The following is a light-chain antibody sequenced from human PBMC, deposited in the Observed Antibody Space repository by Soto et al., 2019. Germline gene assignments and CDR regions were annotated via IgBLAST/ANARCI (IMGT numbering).Light chain of an antibody. V-gene: IGLV2-14*01. CDR2: DVN. CDR1: SSDIGGYDY. CDR3: TSYASGSSHVV. J-gene: IGLJ2*01. Sequence: QSALTQPASVSGSPGQSITLSCTGTSSDIGGYDYVCWNQRHPGKAPKLIIYDVNNRPSGVSNRFSGSKSGNTASLTISGLQAEGEADYYCTSYASGSSHVVFGGGTKVTVL.